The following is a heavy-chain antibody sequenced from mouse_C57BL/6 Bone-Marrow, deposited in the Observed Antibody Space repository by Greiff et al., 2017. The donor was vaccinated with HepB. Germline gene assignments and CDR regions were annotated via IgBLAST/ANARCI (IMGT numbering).Heavy chain of an antibody. CDR2: INPYNGGT. Sequence: VQLQQSGPVLVKPGASVKMSCKASGYTFTDYYMNWVKQSHGKSLEWIGVINPYNGGTSYNQKFKGKATLTVDKSSSTAYMVLNSLTSEDSAVYYCARYWVGNYPYYAMDYWGQGTSVTVSS. CDR1: GYTFTDYY. J-gene: IGHJ4*01. CDR3: ARYWVGNYPYYAMDY. D-gene: IGHD2-1*01. V-gene: IGHV1-19*01.